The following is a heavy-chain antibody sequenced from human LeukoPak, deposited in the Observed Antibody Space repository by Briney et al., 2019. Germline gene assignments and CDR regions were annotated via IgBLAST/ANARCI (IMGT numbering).Heavy chain of an antibody. CDR2: ISGSGGST. V-gene: IGHV3-23*01. J-gene: IGHJ5*02. CDR1: GFTFSSYA. D-gene: IGHD4-17*01. Sequence: GGSLRLSCAASGFTFSSYAMSWVRQAPGKGLEWVSAISGSGGSTYHADSVKGRFTISRDNSKNTLYLQMNSLRAEDTAVYYCAKDPYGDYVFDWFDPWGQGTLVTVSS. CDR3: AKDPYGDYVFDWFDP.